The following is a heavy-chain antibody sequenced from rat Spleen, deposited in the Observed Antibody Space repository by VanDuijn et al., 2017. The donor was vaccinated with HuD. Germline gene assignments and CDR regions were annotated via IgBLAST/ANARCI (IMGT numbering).Heavy chain of an antibody. V-gene: IGHV5-17*01. CDR3: ARLYYDGYYPGVMDA. CDR1: GFTFSDYA. J-gene: IGHJ4*01. Sequence: EVQLVESGGGLVQPGRSLKFSCAASGFTFSDYAMAWVRQAPKKGLEWVATIIYDGSSTYYRDSVKGRFTISRDNAKSTLYLQMDSLRSEDTATYYCARLYYDGYYPGVMDAWGQGASVTVSS. CDR2: IIYDGSST. D-gene: IGHD1-12*03.